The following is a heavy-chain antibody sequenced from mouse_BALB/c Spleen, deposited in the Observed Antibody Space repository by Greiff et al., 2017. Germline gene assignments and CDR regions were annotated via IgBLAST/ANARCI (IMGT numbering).Heavy chain of an antibody. Sequence: VQLKESGAELVKPGASVKLSCTASGFNIKDTYIHWVKQRPEQGLEWIGRIDPANGNIKYHPKFQGKATITADTSSNTVYLQLSSLTSEDTAVYYCASPLDSSGFAYWGQGTLVTVSA. J-gene: IGHJ3*01. CDR1: GFNIKDTY. D-gene: IGHD3-2*01. V-gene: IGHV14-3*02. CDR3: ASPLDSSGFAY. CDR2: IDPANGNI.